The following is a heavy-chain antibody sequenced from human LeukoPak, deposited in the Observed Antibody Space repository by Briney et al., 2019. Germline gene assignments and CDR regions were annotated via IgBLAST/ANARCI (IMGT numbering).Heavy chain of an antibody. Sequence: SETLSLTCAVYGGSFSGYYWSWIRQPPGKGLEWIGEINHSGSTNYNPSLKSRVTISVDTSKNQFSLKLSSVTAADTAVYYCARARNPPWVPSLRYMVRGVIFDYWGQGTLVTVSS. CDR2: INHSGST. D-gene: IGHD3-10*01. CDR1: GGSFSGYY. CDR3: ARARNPPWVPSLRYMVRGVIFDY. J-gene: IGHJ4*02. V-gene: IGHV4-34*01.